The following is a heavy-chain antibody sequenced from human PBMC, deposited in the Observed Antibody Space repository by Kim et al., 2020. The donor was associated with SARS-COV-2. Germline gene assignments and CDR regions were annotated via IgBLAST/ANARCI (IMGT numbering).Heavy chain of an antibody. CDR1: GFTFDDYA. CDR3: AKDQFPYYYDSSGYYY. CDR2: ISWNSGSI. D-gene: IGHD3-22*01. V-gene: IGHV3-9*01. J-gene: IGHJ6*01. Sequence: GGSLRLSCAASGFTFDDYAMHWVRQAPGKGLEWVSGISWNSGSIGYADSVKGRFTISRDNAKNSLYLQMNSLRAEDTALYYCAKDQFPYYYDSSGYYY.